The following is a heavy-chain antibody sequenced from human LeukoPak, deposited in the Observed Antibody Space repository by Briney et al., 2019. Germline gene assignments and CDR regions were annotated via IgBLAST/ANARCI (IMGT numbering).Heavy chain of an antibody. D-gene: IGHD6-6*01. CDR1: GFTFSSYS. J-gene: IGHJ4*02. V-gene: IGHV3-21*01. Sequence: GGSLRLSCAASGFTFSSYSMNWVRQAPGKRLEWVSSISSSSSYIYYADSVKGRFTISRDNAKNSLYLQMNSLRAEDTAVYYCARDISEIGYSSSSYIHWGQGTLVTVSS. CDR2: ISSSSSYI. CDR3: ARDISEIGYSSSSYIH.